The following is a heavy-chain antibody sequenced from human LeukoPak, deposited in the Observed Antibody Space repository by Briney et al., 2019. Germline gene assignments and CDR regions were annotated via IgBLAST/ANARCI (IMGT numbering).Heavy chain of an antibody. CDR2: IYPGDSDT. D-gene: IGHD4-17*01. V-gene: IGHV5-51*01. CDR1: GFSFTTYW. J-gene: IGHJ3*02. Sequence: GESLNISCKGSGFSFTTYWIGWVRQMPGKGLEWMGIIYPGDSDTTYSPSFQGQVTISADKSISTAYLQWSSLRASDTAMDYCARHGSGDYGIDICGQGTMVTVSS. CDR3: ARHGSGDYGIDI.